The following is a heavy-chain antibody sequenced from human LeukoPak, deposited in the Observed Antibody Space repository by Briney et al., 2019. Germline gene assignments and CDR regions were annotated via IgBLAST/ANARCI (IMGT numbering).Heavy chain of an antibody. Sequence: SETLSLTCTVSGVSISSYHWSWIRQPPGKGLEGLGYIYNSGSTNYNPSLKSRVTMSVDTSKNQFSLKLSSVTAADTAVYYCAREVTISYYYYYMDVWGKGTTVTISS. V-gene: IGHV4-59*12. CDR1: GVSISSYH. CDR2: IYNSGST. D-gene: IGHD3-9*01. J-gene: IGHJ6*03. CDR3: AREVTISYYYYYMDV.